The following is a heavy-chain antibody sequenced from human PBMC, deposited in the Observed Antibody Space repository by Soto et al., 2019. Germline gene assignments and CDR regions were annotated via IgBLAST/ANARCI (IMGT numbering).Heavy chain of an antibody. J-gene: IGHJ3*02. D-gene: IGHD3-22*01. CDR1: GFTFSSYA. Sequence: PGGSLRLSCAASGFTFSSYAMSWVRQAPGKGLEWVSTISGSDGSEKYADFVEGRFTISRDTSKNTLYLQMNSLRAEDTAVYYCARLTGLNYYDSSGYYYGEDDAFDIWGQGTMVTVS. CDR2: ISGSDGSE. CDR3: ARLTGLNYYDSSGYYYGEDDAFDI. V-gene: IGHV3-23*01.